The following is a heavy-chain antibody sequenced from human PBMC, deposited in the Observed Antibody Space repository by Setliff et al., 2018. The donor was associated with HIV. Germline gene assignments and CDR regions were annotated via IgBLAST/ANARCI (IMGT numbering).Heavy chain of an antibody. J-gene: IGHJ4*02. CDR3: VKDRGATYYYDSSGFYNFDY. CDR1: GGSISSYY. CDR2: IYTSGSV. Sequence: SETLSLTCTVSGGSISSYYWSWIRQPPGKGLEWIGYIYTSGSVNYNPSLNSRVTISVDTSKNQFSLKVNSVTAADTAVYYCVKDRGATYYYDSSGFYNFDYWGQGTLVTVSS. D-gene: IGHD3-22*01. V-gene: IGHV4-4*09.